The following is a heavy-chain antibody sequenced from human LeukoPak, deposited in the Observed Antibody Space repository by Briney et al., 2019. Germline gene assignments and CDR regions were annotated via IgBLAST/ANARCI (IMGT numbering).Heavy chain of an antibody. D-gene: IGHD6-19*01. CDR3: ARALYPGYSSHCFGY. J-gene: IGHJ4*02. V-gene: IGHV4-34*01. Sequence: SSETLSLTCAVYGGSFSGYYWSWIRQPPGKGLEWIGEINHSGSTNYNPSLKSRVTISVDTSKNQFSLKLSSVTAADTAVYYCARALYPGYSSHCFGYWGQGTLVTVSS. CDR2: INHSGST. CDR1: GGSFSGYY.